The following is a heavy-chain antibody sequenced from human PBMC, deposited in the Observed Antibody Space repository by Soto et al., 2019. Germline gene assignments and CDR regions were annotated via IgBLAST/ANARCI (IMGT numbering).Heavy chain of an antibody. CDR2: INSDGTTT. CDR1: GFTFSSYW. Sequence: GGSLRLSCAGSGFTFSSYWMHWVRQAPGKGLVWVSRINSDGTTTHYADSVKGRFTISRDNAKDTLFLQMTTLRVEDTATYYCALTKVVVAPALSDYGMDVWGQGTTVTVSS. J-gene: IGHJ6*02. V-gene: IGHV3-74*01. D-gene: IGHD2-15*01. CDR3: ALTKVVVAPALSDYGMDV.